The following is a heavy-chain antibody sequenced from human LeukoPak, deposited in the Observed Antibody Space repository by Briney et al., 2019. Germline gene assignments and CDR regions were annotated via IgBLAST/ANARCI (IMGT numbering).Heavy chain of an antibody. CDR1: GGSISSGSYY. CDR3: ARGEGYYYDSSGRFDY. V-gene: IGHV4-61*02. J-gene: IGHJ4*02. CDR2: IYTSGST. D-gene: IGHD3-22*01. Sequence: SETLSLTCTVSGGSISSGSYYWSWIRQPAGKGLGWIGRIYTSGSTNYNPSLKSRVTISVDTSKNQFSLKLSSVTAAGTAVYYCARGEGYYYDSSGRFDYWGQGTLVTVSS.